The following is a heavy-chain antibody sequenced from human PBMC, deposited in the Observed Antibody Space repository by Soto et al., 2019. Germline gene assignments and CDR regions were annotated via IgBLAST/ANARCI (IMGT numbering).Heavy chain of an antibody. V-gene: IGHV5-51*01. Sequence: PGESLKISCKGSEFSFTTYWIAWVRQMPGEGLEWMGIIYPSDSKTTYSPSFQGQVTISADKSINTAYLQLSSLKASDTAMYYCTRDLDYGGNSEDFDIWGQGTRVTVSS. CDR3: TRDLDYGGNSEDFDI. D-gene: IGHD4-17*01. CDR1: EFSFTTYW. J-gene: IGHJ3*02. CDR2: IYPSDSKT.